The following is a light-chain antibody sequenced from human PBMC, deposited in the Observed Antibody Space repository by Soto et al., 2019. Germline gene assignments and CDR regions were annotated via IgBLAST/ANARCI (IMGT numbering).Light chain of an antibody. CDR3: QQADTLPLT. V-gene: IGKV1-12*01. CDR1: QSISSW. J-gene: IGKJ4*01. CDR2: AAS. Sequence: DVQMTQSPSSVSASVGDRVTITCRASQSISSWLAWYQQKPGNAPKLLIYAASSLQSGVPSRFSGSGSGTDFTLTISSLQPEDFATYYCQQADTLPLTFGGGTKVEMK.